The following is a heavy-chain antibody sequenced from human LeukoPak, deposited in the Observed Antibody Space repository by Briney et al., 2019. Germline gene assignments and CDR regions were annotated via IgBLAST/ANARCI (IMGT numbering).Heavy chain of an antibody. CDR3: ARFVATIRPFDY. CDR1: GYTFTGCY. CDR2: INPNSGGT. J-gene: IGHJ4*02. D-gene: IGHD5-12*01. V-gene: IGHV1-2*02. Sequence: ASVKVSCKASGYTFTGCYMHWVRQATGQGLEWMGWINPNSGGTNYAQKFQGRVTMTRDTSISTAYMELSRLRSDDTAVYYCARFVATIRPFDYWGQGTLVTVSS.